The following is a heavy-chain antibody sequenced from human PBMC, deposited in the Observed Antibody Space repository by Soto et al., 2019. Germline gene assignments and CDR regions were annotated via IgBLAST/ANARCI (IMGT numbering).Heavy chain of an antibody. V-gene: IGHV1-46*01. Sequence: ASVKVSCKASGYTFTSYYMHCVRQAPGQGLEWMGIINPSGGSTSYAQKFQGRVTTTRDTSTGTVYMELSSLRSEDTAAYYCARDITIFGVVIPYGMDVWGQGTTVTVSS. J-gene: IGHJ6*02. D-gene: IGHD3-3*01. CDR2: INPSGGST. CDR1: GYTFTSYY. CDR3: ARDITIFGVVIPYGMDV.